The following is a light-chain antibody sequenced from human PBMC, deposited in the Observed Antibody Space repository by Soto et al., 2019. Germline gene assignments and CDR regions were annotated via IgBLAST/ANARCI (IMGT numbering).Light chain of an antibody. CDR3: CSYAGTTYVV. Sequence: QSALTQPASVSGSPGQSITISCTGTSSDVGGYELGSWYQHHPGKAPKLMIFEVNRRPSGVSNRFSGSKSGNTASLTISGRQAEDEAHYYCCSYAGTTYVVFGGGTKLTVL. CDR1: SSDVGGYEL. CDR2: EVN. V-gene: IGLV2-23*02. J-gene: IGLJ2*01.